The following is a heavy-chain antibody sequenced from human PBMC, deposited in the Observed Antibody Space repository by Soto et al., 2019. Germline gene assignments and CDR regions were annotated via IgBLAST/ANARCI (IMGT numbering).Heavy chain of an antibody. CDR1: GYTFTGYA. D-gene: IGHD6-19*01. CDR2: INAGNGNT. J-gene: IGHJ6*02. Sequence: ASVKVSCKASGYTFTGYAMHWVRQAPGQRLEWMGWINAGNGNTKYSQKFQGRVTITRDTSASTAYMELSSLRSEDTAVYYCARDIVAVAGSPYGMDVWGQGTTVTVSS. V-gene: IGHV1-3*01. CDR3: ARDIVAVAGSPYGMDV.